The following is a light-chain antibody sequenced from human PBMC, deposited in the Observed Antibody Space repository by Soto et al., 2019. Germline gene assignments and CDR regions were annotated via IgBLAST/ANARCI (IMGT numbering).Light chain of an antibody. CDR1: RSNIGAGYD. V-gene: IGLV1-40*01. J-gene: IGLJ3*02. CDR2: GTN. Sequence: QSVLTQPPSVSGAPGQRVTISCTGSRSNIGAGYDVHWYQQLPGTAPKLLIYGTNNRPSGVPDRFSGSKSSMSASLAITGLQAADEANYYCQSYDNSLSGSRVFGGGTKVTVL. CDR3: QSYDNSLSGSRV.